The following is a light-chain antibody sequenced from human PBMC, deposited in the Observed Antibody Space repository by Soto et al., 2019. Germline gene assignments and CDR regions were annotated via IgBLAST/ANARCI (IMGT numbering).Light chain of an antibody. Sequence: QSVLTQPASVSGSPGQSITISCTGTSSDVGAYDFVSWYQQYPDKAPKLMIYGVTNRPSGVSNRFSGSKSGYTASLTISGLQSEDEADYYCSSYTDTRFVVFGGGTKLTVL. CDR2: GVT. J-gene: IGLJ2*01. V-gene: IGLV2-14*01. CDR1: SSDVGAYDF. CDR3: SSYTDTRFVV.